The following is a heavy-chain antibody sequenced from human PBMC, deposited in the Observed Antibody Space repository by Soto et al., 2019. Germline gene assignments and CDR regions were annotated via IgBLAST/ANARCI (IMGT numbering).Heavy chain of an antibody. J-gene: IGHJ4*02. D-gene: IGHD6-13*01. CDR1: GFTFSGFD. CDR2: IGTAGDT. CDR3: AKSKEIGTHFFDS. Sequence: GGSLRLSCEASGFTFSGFDMHWVRQPTGKGLEWVSSIGTAGDTYYAVSVKGRFTISRDNAKNSLSLQMNSLRAGDMAVYFCAKSKEIGTHFFDSSGQGTQVTVSS. V-gene: IGHV3-13*01.